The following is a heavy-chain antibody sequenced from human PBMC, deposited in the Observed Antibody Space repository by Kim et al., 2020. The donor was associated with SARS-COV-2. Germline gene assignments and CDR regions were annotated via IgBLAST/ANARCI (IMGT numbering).Heavy chain of an antibody. V-gene: IGHV1-3*01. Sequence: ASVKVSCKASGYTFTSYAMHWVRQAPGQRLEWMGWINAGNGNTKYSQKFQGRVTITRDTSASTAYMELSSLRSEDTAVYYCARPTLLWFGELYFDIWGQGTMVTVSS. CDR3: ARPTLLWFGELYFDI. D-gene: IGHD3-10*01. CDR1: GYTFTSYA. CDR2: INAGNGNT. J-gene: IGHJ3*02.